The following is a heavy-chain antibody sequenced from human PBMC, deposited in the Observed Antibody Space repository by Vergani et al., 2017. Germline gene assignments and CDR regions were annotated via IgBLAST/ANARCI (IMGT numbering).Heavy chain of an antibody. CDR1: GGSFTSYH. V-gene: IGHV4-34*01. D-gene: IGHD4-11*01. J-gene: IGHJ6*03. Sequence: QVQLQQWGGGLLKPSETLSLTCVVNGGSFTSYHWTWIRQSPGEGLGWVGDIDHTGRPDYNPSLKSRLTMSVDKSRNQFSLPLNSVTATDTAIYFCARVNTETNGHLYYYYYMDVWGQGTAVTVS. CDR3: ARVNTETNGHLYYYYYMDV. CDR2: IDHTGRP.